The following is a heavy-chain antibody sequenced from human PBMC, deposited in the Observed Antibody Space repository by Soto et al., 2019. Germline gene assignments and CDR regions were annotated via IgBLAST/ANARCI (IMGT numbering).Heavy chain of an antibody. V-gene: IGHV4-39*02. J-gene: IGHJ6*04. CDR2: IYYSGST. CDR3: AREGHVAGGMDV. Sequence: SETLSLTRTVSGVSISRSSSYWGWIRQPPGKGLEWIGSIYYSGSTYYNPSLKSRVTISVDTSKNQFSLKLSSVTAADTAVYYCAREGHVAGGMDVWGKGTTVT. D-gene: IGHD6-19*01. CDR1: GVSISRSSSY.